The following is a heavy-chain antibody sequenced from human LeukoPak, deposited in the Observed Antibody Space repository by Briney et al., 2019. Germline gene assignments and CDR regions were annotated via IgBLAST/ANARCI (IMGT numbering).Heavy chain of an antibody. CDR2: MNPNSGNT. Sequence: ASVKVSCKASGGTFISYAISWVRQATGQGLEWMGWMNPNSGNTGYAQKFQGRVTMTRNTSISTAYMELSSLRSEDTAVYYCARATALDAYYYYYYGMDVWGQGTTVTVSS. D-gene: IGHD5-18*01. CDR1: GGTFISYA. J-gene: IGHJ6*02. V-gene: IGHV1-8*02. CDR3: ARATALDAYYYYYYGMDV.